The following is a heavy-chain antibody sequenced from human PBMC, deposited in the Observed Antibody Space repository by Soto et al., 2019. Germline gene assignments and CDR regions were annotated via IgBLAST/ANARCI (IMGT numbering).Heavy chain of an antibody. V-gene: IGHV3-21*01. Sequence: EVQLVESGGGLVQPGGSLRLSCAASGFTFSSYRMNWVRQAPGKGLEWVSSIISSSNYIYYADSVKGRFSIARDNAKNSLYLQMTSLRAEDTALYYCAAPLNPYSSGRSYHYWAHGTLVTVSS. CDR1: GFTFSSYR. D-gene: IGHD6-19*01. CDR2: IISSSNYI. J-gene: IGHJ4*01. CDR3: AAPLNPYSSGRSYHY.